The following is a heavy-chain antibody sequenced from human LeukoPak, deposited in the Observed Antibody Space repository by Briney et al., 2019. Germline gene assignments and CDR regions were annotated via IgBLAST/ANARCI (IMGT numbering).Heavy chain of an antibody. V-gene: IGHV4-59*08. CDR2: IYYSGGT. CDR3: ARRDNSDWYGEYFQL. D-gene: IGHD6-19*01. J-gene: IGHJ1*01. CDR1: GGSISSYY. Sequence: PAGTLSLTCTVSGGSISSYYWSWIRQPPGKGVEWIGYIYYSGGTNYNPSLRSRVTISVDTSKNQFSLKLSSVTAADTAVYYCARRDNSDWYGEYFQLWGQGTLVTVSS.